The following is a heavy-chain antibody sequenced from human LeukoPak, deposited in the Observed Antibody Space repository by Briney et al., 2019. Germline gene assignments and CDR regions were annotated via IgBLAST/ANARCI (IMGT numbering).Heavy chain of an antibody. Sequence: SETLSLTCTVSGGSISSFYWSWIRQPPGKGLEWIGYIYHTGSTNFNPPLKSRVTISEDTSKNQFSLKLSSVTAADTAVYYCARMTMIRNGAWYYYGMDVWGQGTTVTVSS. J-gene: IGHJ6*02. CDR1: GGSISSFY. CDR3: ARMTMIRNGAWYYYGMDV. V-gene: IGHV4-59*01. D-gene: IGHD3-10*01. CDR2: IYHTGST.